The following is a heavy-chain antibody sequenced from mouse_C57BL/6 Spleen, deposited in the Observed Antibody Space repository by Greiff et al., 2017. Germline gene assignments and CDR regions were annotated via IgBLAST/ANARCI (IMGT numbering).Heavy chain of an antibody. CDR1: GYTFTSYW. CDR2: IDPSDSYT. J-gene: IGHJ2*01. V-gene: IGHV1-69*01. CDR3: ARPQERYYFDY. Sequence: QVQLQQPGAELVMPGASVKLSCKASGYTFTSYWMHWVKQRPGQGLEWIGEIDPSDSYTNYNQKFKGKSTLTVDKSSSTAYMHLSSLTSEDSAVYYYARPQERYYFDYWGQGTTLTVSS.